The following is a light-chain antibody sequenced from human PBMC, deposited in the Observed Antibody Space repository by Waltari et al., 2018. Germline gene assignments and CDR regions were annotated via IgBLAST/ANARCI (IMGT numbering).Light chain of an antibody. CDR1: SFIIGRDI. CDR3: AAWDSRLNGVV. J-gene: IGLJ2*01. Sequence: QSVLTQSPSASGTSGQRVTISCSGSSFIIGRDIVNWYRHLPGTAPELLIYNNNQRPSGVPVRFSGSKSGPSASLAISGLQSEDEADYYCAAWDSRLNGVVFGGGTKLTVL. CDR2: NNN. V-gene: IGLV1-44*01.